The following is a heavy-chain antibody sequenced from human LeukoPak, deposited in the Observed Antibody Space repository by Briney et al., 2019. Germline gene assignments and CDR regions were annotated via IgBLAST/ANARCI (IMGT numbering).Heavy chain of an antibody. CDR3: ARGGDYGDLVREYYFDY. CDR2: IFSGGTT. J-gene: IGHJ4*02. D-gene: IGHD4-17*01. V-gene: IGHV3-53*01. Sequence: PGGSLRLSCAASGFTVRSNYMSWVRRAPGKGLEWVSVIFSGGTTYYADSLKGRFTISRDNSKSTLYLQMNSLRAEDTAVYYCARGGDYGDLVREYYFDYWGQGTLVTVSS. CDR1: GFTVRSNY.